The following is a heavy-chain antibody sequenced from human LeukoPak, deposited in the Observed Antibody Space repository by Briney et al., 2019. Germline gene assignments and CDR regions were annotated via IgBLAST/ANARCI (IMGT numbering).Heavy chain of an antibody. V-gene: IGHV3-23*01. CDR1: GFTFSSYA. CDR3: AKDRLRSRRLDY. J-gene: IGHJ4*02. CDR2: ISGSGGST. Sequence: GGSLRLSCAASGFTFSSYAMSWVRQAPGKGLEWVSAISGSGGSTYYADSVKGRFTISRDNFKNTLYLQMNSLRAEDTAVYYCAKDRLRSRRLDYWGQGTLVTVSS. D-gene: IGHD4-17*01.